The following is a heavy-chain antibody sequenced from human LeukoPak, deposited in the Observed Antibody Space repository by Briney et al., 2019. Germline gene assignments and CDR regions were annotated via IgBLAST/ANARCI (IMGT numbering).Heavy chain of an antibody. Sequence: GGSLRLSSAASGFTFSSYAMSWVRQAPGKGLEWVSAISGSGGSTYYADSVKGRFTISRDNSKNTRYLQMNSLRAEDTAVYYCAKDYDILTGYPYYFDYWGQGTLVTVSS. D-gene: IGHD3-9*01. V-gene: IGHV3-23*01. CDR1: GFTFSSYA. J-gene: IGHJ4*02. CDR2: ISGSGGST. CDR3: AKDYDILTGYPYYFDY.